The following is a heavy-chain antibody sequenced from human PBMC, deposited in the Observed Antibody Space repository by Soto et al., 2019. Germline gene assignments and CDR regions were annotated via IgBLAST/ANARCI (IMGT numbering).Heavy chain of an antibody. CDR3: ARDQREYSSSGYFDY. CDR1: GGTFSSYA. Sequence: LVKVSCKASGGTFSSYAISWVRQAPGQGLEWMGGIIPIFGTANYAQKFQGRVTITADESTSTAYMELSSLRSEDTAVYYCARDQREYSSSGYFDYWGQGTLVTVSS. CDR2: IIPIFGTA. J-gene: IGHJ4*02. D-gene: IGHD6-6*01. V-gene: IGHV1-69*13.